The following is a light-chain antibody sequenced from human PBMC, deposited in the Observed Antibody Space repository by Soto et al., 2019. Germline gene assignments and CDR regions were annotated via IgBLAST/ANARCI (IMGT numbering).Light chain of an antibody. V-gene: IGKV3-15*01. CDR2: GAS. Sequence: EIVMTQSPSTLSVSPGERATLSCRASQSVSSNLAWYQQKPGQAPRLLIYGASTRATGIPARFSGSRSGTEFTLTISSLQSEDFAVYYCQQYNNGPPWTFGQGTKREIK. CDR3: QQYNNGPPWT. CDR1: QSVSSN. J-gene: IGKJ2*02.